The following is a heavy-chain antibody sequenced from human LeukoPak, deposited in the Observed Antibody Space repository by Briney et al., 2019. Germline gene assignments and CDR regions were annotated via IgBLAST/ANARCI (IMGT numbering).Heavy chain of an antibody. V-gene: IGHV3-23*03. CDR2: IKTDSSGT. CDR1: GFTFSSYA. J-gene: IGHJ4*02. D-gene: IGHD3-10*01. CDR3: ANRGRTDVGSYYFDS. Sequence: GGSLRLSCAASGFTFSSYAMSSIRQAPGKGLEWVSLIKTDSSGTYYADSVRGRFIVSRDNSNNMLYLQMNRLTADDTAIYYCANRGRTDVGSYYFDSWGQGTLVTVSS.